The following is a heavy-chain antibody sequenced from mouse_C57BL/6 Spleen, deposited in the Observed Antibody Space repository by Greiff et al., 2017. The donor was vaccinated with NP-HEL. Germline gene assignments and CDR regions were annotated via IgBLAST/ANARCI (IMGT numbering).Heavy chain of an antibody. CDR1: GFTFSSYA. CDR2: ISDGGSYT. Sequence: EVHLVESGGGLVKPGGSLKLSCAASGFTFSSYAMSWVRQTPEKRLEWVATISDGGSYTYYPDNVKGRFTISRDNAKNNLYLQMSHLKSEDTAMYYCARERGYDYAWFAYWGQGTLVTVSA. V-gene: IGHV5-4*01. D-gene: IGHD2-4*01. CDR3: ARERGYDYAWFAY. J-gene: IGHJ3*01.